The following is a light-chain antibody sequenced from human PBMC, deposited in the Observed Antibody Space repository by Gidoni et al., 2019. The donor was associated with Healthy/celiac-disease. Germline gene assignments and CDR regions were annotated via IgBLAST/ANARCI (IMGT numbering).Light chain of an antibody. J-gene: IGLJ1*01. V-gene: IGLV3-25*03. CDR3: QSADSSGTLYV. CDR1: ALPKQY. Sequence: SSELTQPPSLSVSPGQTARITCSGDALPKQYAYWYQQKPGQAPVLVIYKDSERPSGIPERFSGSSSGTTVTLTISGVQAEDEADYYCQSADSSGTLYVFGTGTKVTVL. CDR2: KDS.